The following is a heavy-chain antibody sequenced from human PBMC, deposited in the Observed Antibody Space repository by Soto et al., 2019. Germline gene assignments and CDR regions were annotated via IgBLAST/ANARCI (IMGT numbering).Heavy chain of an antibody. J-gene: IGHJ6*02. Sequence: GESLKISCKGSGYSFTSYWIGWVRQMPGKGLEWMGIIYPGDSDTRYSPSFQGQATISADKSISTAYLQWSSLKASDTAMYYCARRNYDFWSGYYYGMDVWGQGTTVTVSS. CDR1: GYSFTSYW. CDR3: ARRNYDFWSGYYYGMDV. D-gene: IGHD3-3*01. V-gene: IGHV5-51*01. CDR2: IYPGDSDT.